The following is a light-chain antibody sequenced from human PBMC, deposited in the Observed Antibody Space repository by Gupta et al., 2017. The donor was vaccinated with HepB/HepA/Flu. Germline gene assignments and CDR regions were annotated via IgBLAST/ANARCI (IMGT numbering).Light chain of an antibody. CDR3: QQYNWPRGIT. V-gene: IGKV3-15*01. J-gene: IGKJ5*01. Sequence: EIVMTQSPATLSVSPGERATLSCRASQSVSSNLAWYQQKPGRAPRLLIYGASTRATGIPARFSGSGSGTEFTLTISSLQSEDFAVYYCQQYNWPRGITFGQGTRLEIK. CDR1: QSVSSN. CDR2: GAS.